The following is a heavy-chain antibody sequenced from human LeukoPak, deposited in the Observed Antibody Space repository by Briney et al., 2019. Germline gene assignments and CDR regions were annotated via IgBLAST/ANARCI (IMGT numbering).Heavy chain of an antibody. D-gene: IGHD6-13*01. V-gene: IGHV1-69*13. CDR3: AFARPGIAAAGTWFDP. J-gene: IGHJ5*02. Sequence: ASVKVSCKASGGIFNSNAISWVRQAPGQGLEWMGGIIPIFGSANYAQKFQGRVTITADESTSTAYMELSSLRSEDTAVYYCAFARPGIAAAGTWFDPWGQGTLVTVSS. CDR2: IIPIFGSA. CDR1: GGIFNSNA.